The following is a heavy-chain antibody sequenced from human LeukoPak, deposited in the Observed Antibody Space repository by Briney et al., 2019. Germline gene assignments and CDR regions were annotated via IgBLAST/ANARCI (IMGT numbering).Heavy chain of an antibody. D-gene: IGHD3-22*01. Sequence: ASAKVSCKASGYDFTSYYMHWLRQAPGQGLEWMAIISPSSGSTSFAQKFQGRLSMTRDTSMSTVYMELRSLRSEDTAVYYCARGSSTAVVILDPYYFDSWGQGTLVTVSS. J-gene: IGHJ4*02. CDR3: ARGSSTAVVILDPYYFDS. CDR2: ISPSSGST. CDR1: GYDFTSYY. V-gene: IGHV1-46*01.